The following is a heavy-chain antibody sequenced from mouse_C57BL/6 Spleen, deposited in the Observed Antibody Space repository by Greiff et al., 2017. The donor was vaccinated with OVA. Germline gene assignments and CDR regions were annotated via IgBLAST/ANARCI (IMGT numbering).Heavy chain of an antibody. D-gene: IGHD2-1*01. CDR2: IDPSDSYT. Sequence: QVQLQQPGAELVKPGASVKLSCKASGYTFTSYWMQWVKQRPGQGLEWIGEIDPSDSYTNYNQKFKGKATLTVDPSSRTAYMQLSSLTSEDSAVYYSARHYGNYGFDYWGQGTTLTVSS. CDR1: GYTFTSYW. CDR3: ARHYGNYGFDY. J-gene: IGHJ2*01. V-gene: IGHV1-50*01.